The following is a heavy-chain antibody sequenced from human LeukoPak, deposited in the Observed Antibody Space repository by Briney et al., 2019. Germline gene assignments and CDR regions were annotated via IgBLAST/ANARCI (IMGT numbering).Heavy chain of an antibody. CDR3: ARVDYYYDSSGYYLPGWYFDL. Sequence: SETLSLTCTVSGRSISSYYWSWIRQPPGKGLEWIGYIYYSGSTNYNPSLKSRVTISVDTSKNQFSLKLSSVTAADTAVYYCARVDYYYDSSGYYLPGWYFDLWGRGTLVTVSS. D-gene: IGHD3-22*01. CDR1: GRSISSYY. J-gene: IGHJ2*01. V-gene: IGHV4-59*01. CDR2: IYYSGST.